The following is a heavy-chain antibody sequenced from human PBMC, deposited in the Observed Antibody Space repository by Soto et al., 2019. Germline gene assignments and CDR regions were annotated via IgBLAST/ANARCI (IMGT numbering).Heavy chain of an antibody. V-gene: IGHV1-18*01. Sequence: ASVKVSCKASGYTFTSYGISWVRQAPGQGLEWMGWISAYNGNTNYAQKLQGRVTMTTDTSTSTAYMELRSLRSDDTAVYYCAREGSSYEFFHFDYWCQGTLVTVSS. CDR1: GYTFTSYG. CDR2: ISAYNGNT. CDR3: AREGSSYEFFHFDY. J-gene: IGHJ4*02. D-gene: IGHD6-13*01.